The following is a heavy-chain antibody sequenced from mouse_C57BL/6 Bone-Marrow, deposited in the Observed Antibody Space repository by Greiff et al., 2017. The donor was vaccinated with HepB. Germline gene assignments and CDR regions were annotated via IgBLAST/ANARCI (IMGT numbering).Heavy chain of an antibody. CDR3: TTDTTVVALYAMDY. CDR1: GFNIKDDY. V-gene: IGHV14-4*01. D-gene: IGHD1-1*01. CDR2: IDPENGDT. J-gene: IGHJ4*01. Sequence: EVQLQQSGAELVRPGASVKLSCTASGFNIKDDYMHWVKQRPEQGLEWIGWIDPENGDTEYASKFQGKATIPADTSSNTAYLQLSSLTSEDTAVYYCTTDTTVVALYAMDYWGQGTSVTVSS.